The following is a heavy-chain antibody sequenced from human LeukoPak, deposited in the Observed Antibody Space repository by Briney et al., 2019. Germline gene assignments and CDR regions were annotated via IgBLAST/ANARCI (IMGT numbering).Heavy chain of an antibody. CDR2: ISSSSSYI. V-gene: IGHV3-21*01. J-gene: IGHJ4*02. D-gene: IGHD1-1*01. Sequence: PGGPLRLPCAASGLTFSSYSTNWVRQAPGKGLGWVSSISSSSSYINYTDSVRGRFTISRDNAKNSLFLQIDSLRGEDTAVYYCARCTTGKTFGSLREIKKSREIDYWGQGTLVTVSS. CDR3: ARCTTGKTFGSLREIKKSREIDY. CDR1: GLTFSSYS.